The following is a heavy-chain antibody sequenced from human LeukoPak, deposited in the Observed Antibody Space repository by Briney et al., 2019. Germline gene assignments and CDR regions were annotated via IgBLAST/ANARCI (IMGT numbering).Heavy chain of an antibody. CDR2: IIPIFGTA. Sequence: SVKVSCEASGYTFTSYGISWVRQAPGQGLEWMGGIIPIFGTANYAQKFQGRVTITADKSTSTAYMELSSLRSEDTAVYYCAQTQRYGWFDPWGQGTLVTVSS. V-gene: IGHV1-69*06. J-gene: IGHJ5*02. CDR3: AQTQRYGWFDP. D-gene: IGHD1-14*01. CDR1: GYTFTSYG.